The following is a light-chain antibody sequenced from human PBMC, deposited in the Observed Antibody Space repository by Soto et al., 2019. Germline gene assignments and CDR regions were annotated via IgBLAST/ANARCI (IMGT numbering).Light chain of an antibody. CDR3: QQRNSWPLT. Sequence: EIVLTQTPATLSLSPGERATLSCRASQSVNSYLAWYQQKPGQAPSLLIYDASNRATGIPARFSGSGSGTDFTLTISSLEPEDFAVYYCQQRNSWPLTFGGGTTVEIK. J-gene: IGKJ4*01. CDR1: QSVNSY. CDR2: DAS. V-gene: IGKV3-11*01.